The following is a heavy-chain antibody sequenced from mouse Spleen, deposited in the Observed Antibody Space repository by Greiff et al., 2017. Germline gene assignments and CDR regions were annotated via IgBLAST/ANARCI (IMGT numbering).Heavy chain of an antibody. CDR3: ATYYYGSSYAFDY. CDR1: GYAFSSSW. J-gene: IGHJ2*01. Sequence: QVQLQQSGPELVKPGASVKISCKASGYAFSSSWMNWVKQRPGKGLEWIGRIYPGDGDTNYNGKFKGKATLTADKSSSTAYMQLSSLTSEDSAVYFCATYYYGSSYAFDYWGQGTTLTVSS. CDR2: IYPGDGDT. V-gene: IGHV1-82*01. D-gene: IGHD1-1*01.